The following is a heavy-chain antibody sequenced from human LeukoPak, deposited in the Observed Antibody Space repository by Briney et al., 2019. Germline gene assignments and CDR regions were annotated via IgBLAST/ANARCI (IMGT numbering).Heavy chain of an antibody. CDR1: GGSISSYY. D-gene: IGHD4-17*01. CDR3: ARSRGGYGDYGSWFDP. Sequence: SETLSLTCSVSGGSISSYYWSWIRQPPGKGLEWIGYIYYSGRTSYNPSLESRVTISVDTSKDQFSLRLSSVTAADTAVYYCARSRGGYGDYGSWFDPWGQGILVSVSS. CDR2: IYYSGRT. V-gene: IGHV4-59*01. J-gene: IGHJ5*02.